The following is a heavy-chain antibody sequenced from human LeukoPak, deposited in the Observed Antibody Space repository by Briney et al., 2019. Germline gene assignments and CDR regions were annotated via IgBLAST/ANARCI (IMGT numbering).Heavy chain of an antibody. V-gene: IGHV3-30*03. CDR2: ISYDGSNK. J-gene: IGHJ4*02. Sequence: GGSLRLSCAASGFTFSSYGMHWVRQAPGKGLEWVAVISYDGSNKYYADSVKGRFTISRDNAKNSLYLQMNSLRAEDTAVYYCARGTAAAATFDYWGQGTLATVSS. D-gene: IGHD6-13*01. CDR1: GFTFSSYG. CDR3: ARGTAAAATFDY.